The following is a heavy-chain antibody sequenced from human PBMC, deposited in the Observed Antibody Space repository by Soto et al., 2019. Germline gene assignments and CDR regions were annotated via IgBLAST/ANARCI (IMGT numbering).Heavy chain of an antibody. CDR1: GGTFSSYA. CDR3: ARVSGGSYSLYYYYGMDV. Sequence: QVQLVQSGAEVKKPGSSVRVSCKASGGTFSSYAISWVRQAPGQGLEWMGGIIPIFGTANYAQKFQGRVTITADESTSTAYMELSSLRSEDTAVYYCARVSGGSYSLYYYYGMDVWGQGTTVTVSS. D-gene: IGHD1-26*01. CDR2: IIPIFGTA. V-gene: IGHV1-69*01. J-gene: IGHJ6*02.